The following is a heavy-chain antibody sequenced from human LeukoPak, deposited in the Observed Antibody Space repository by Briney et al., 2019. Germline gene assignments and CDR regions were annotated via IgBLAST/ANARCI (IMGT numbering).Heavy chain of an antibody. J-gene: IGHJ3*02. V-gene: IGHV3-21*01. CDR3: ARDDEQLHDAFDI. Sequence: GGSLRLSCAASGFTFSSYSMNWVRQAPGKGLEWVSSISSSSSYIYYADSVKGRLTISRDNAKNSLYLQMNSQRAEDTAVYYCARDDEQLHDAFDIWGQGTMVTVSS. CDR1: GFTFSSYS. D-gene: IGHD6-13*01. CDR2: ISSSSSYI.